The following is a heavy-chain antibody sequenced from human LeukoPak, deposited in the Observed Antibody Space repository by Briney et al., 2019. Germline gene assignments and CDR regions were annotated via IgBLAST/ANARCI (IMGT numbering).Heavy chain of an antibody. Sequence: GGSLRLSCAASGFTFISYAMNWVRQAPGKGLEWVSAISGSGDRTYYTDSVKGRFTISRDNSKNTLYLQMNSLRAEDTAVYFCARGPSGSLLYYHFYGMDVWGEGTTVTVSP. D-gene: IGHD1-26*01. CDR2: ISGSGDRT. J-gene: IGHJ6*04. CDR1: GFTFISYA. V-gene: IGHV3-23*01. CDR3: ARGPSGSLLYYHFYGMDV.